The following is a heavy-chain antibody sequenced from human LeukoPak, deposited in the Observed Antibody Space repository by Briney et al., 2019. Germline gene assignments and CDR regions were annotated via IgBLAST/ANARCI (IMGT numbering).Heavy chain of an antibody. V-gene: IGHV3-74*01. CDR1: GFTFSSYW. D-gene: IGHD4-17*01. CDR2: IDSDGSST. J-gene: IGHJ6*02. CDR3: ARDYGDYALPFFLSSGVDV. Sequence: QPGGSLRLSCAASGFTFSSYWMHWVRQAPGKGLVWVSRIDSDGSSTSYADSVKGRFTISRDNAKNTLYLQMNSLRAEDTAVYYCARDYGDYALPFFLSSGVDVWGQGTTVTVSS.